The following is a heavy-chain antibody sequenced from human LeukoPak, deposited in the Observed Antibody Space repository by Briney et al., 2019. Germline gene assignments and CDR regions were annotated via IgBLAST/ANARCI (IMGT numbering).Heavy chain of an antibody. D-gene: IGHD5-24*01. Sequence: ASVKVSCKASGYTLTSYSLHWVRQAPRQGLEWMAMINPSGDTTSHAQKFQGRVTMTRDTSASTVYMELSSLRSEDTTVYYCASVYKNGMDVWGQGTTVTVSS. CDR3: ASVYKNGMDV. J-gene: IGHJ6*02. V-gene: IGHV1-46*01. CDR2: INPSGDTT. CDR1: GYTLTSYS.